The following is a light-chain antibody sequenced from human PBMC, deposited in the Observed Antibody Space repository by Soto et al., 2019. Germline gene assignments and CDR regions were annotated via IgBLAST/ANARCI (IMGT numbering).Light chain of an antibody. CDR2: EVS. Sequence: QSALTQPPSASGSPGQSVTISCTGTSSDVGGYNYVSWYQQHPGKAPKLMIYEVSERPSGVPDRFSGSKSGNTASLTVSGLQAEDEADYYCSSYAGDYWVFGGGTKVTVL. CDR1: SSDVGGYNY. CDR3: SSYAGDYWV. J-gene: IGLJ3*02. V-gene: IGLV2-8*01.